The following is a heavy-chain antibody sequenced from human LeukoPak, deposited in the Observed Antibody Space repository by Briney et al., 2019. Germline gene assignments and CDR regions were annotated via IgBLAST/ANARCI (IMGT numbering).Heavy chain of an antibody. CDR1: GGSINSSNW. D-gene: IGHD6-13*01. J-gene: IGHJ4*02. CDR2: IKSKTDGGTT. Sequence: ETLSLTCAVSGGSINSSNWWSWVRQPPGKGLEWVGRIKSKTDGGTTDYAAPVKGRFTISRDDSKNTLHLQMNSLKTEDTAVYYCTTIAAAGFLDYWGQGTLVTVSS. CDR3: TTIAAAGFLDY. V-gene: IGHV3-15*01.